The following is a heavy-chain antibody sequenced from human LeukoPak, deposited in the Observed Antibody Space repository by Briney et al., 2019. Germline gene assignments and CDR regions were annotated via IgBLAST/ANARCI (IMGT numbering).Heavy chain of an antibody. CDR2: ISSSNDYI. J-gene: IGHJ6*03. V-gene: IGHV3-21*01. CDR1: GFIFNTYS. CDR3: ARVGSYESSGYPYYYYYYMDV. D-gene: IGHD3-22*01. Sequence: GGSLRLSCAASGFIFNTYSMNWVRQAPGKGLEWVSSISSSNDYIYYADSVKGRFTISRDNAKNSLYLQMNSQRAEDTAVYYCARVGSYESSGYPYYYYYYMDVWGKGTTVTVSS.